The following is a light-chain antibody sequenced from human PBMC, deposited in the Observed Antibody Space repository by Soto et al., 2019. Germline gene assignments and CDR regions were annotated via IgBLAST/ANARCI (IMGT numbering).Light chain of an antibody. V-gene: IGKV1-39*01. Sequence: DIQMTPSPSSLSASVGDRVTITCRASQSISSYLNWYQQKPGKAPKLLIYAAYSLQSGVTSRFRGGGSGTDFTLTISSLQPEDFATYYCQQSYSTPTTFGQGTKVEIK. CDR3: QQSYSTPTT. CDR1: QSISSY. CDR2: AAY. J-gene: IGKJ1*01.